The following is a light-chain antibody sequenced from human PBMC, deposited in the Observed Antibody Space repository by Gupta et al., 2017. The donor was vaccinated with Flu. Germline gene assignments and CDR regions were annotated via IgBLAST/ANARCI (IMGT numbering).Light chain of an antibody. CDR3: SSYTSSSTLVV. V-gene: IGLV2-14*01. CDR1: TSDVGGSHL. J-gene: IGLJ2*01. CDR2: EVS. Sequence: QSALTQPASVSGYPGQPITISCTGTTSDVGGSHLVPWYQQHPARAPNLRFVEVSNRPSGVSNLFSGSKSGNTASLTISGLQAEDEADYYCSSYTSSSTLVVFGGGTKLTVL.